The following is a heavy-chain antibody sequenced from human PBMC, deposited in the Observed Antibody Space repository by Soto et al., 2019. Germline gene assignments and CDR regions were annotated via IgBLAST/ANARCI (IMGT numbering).Heavy chain of an antibody. CDR3: ARDDIVVVDTAGY. CDR1: GFTFSSYS. D-gene: IGHD2-15*01. CDR2: ISSSSSYI. Sequence: EVQLVESGGGLVKPGGSLRLSCAASGFTFSSYSMNWVRQAPGKGLEWVSSISSSSSYIYYADSVKGRFTISRDNAKNSLYLQMNSLRAEDTAVYYCARDDIVVVDTAGYWGQGTLVTVSS. J-gene: IGHJ4*02. V-gene: IGHV3-21*01.